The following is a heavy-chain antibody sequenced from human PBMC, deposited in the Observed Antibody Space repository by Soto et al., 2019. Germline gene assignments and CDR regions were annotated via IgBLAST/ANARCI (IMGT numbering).Heavy chain of an antibody. CDR2: ISSSGSTI. CDR1: GFTFSDYY. D-gene: IGHD2-2*01. CDR3: ARLGGLYCSSTSCYVWYYMDV. Sequence: PGGSLRLSCAASGFTFSDYYMSWIRQAPGKGLEWVSYISSSGSTIYYADSVKGRFTISRDNAKNSLYLQMNSLRAEDTAVYYCARLGGLYCSSTSCYVWYYMDVWGKGTTVTVSS. V-gene: IGHV3-11*01. J-gene: IGHJ6*03.